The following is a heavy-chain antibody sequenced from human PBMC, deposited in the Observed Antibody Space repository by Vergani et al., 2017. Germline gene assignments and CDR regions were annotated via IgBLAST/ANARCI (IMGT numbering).Heavy chain of an antibody. CDR1: GYTFSNYY. V-gene: IGHV1-46*01. Sequence: QVQVVQSGAEVKKSGASVKVSCKTSGYTFSNYYMHWVRQAPGQGLEWMGIINPSGGHTNYAQKFQGRVTMTRDTSTSTVYMELSSLRSEDTAVYYCARDGRYSGSYHLGAFDIWGQGTMVTVSS. J-gene: IGHJ3*02. CDR2: INPSGGHT. D-gene: IGHD1-26*01. CDR3: ARDGRYSGSYHLGAFDI.